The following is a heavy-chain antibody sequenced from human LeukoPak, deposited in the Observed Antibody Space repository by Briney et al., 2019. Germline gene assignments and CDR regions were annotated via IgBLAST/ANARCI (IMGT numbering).Heavy chain of an antibody. CDR2: LYPDGGT. D-gene: IGHD3-10*01. J-gene: IGHJ4*02. CDR3: AKAKGWYGEGYFDY. V-gene: IGHV3-53*01. CDR1: GFAVSSNY. Sequence: GGSLRLSCAASGFAVSSNYMNWVRQAPGKGLERVSVLYPDGGTYYADSVKGRFTISRDVSKNTLFLQMTSLRAEDTAVYYCAKAKGWYGEGYFDYWGQGTLVTVSS.